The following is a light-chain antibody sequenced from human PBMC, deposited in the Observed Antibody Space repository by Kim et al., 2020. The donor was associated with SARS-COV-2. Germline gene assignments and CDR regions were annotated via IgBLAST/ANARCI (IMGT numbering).Light chain of an antibody. CDR1: QSVSSY. CDR3: QRRSNWLT. V-gene: IGKV3-11*01. CDR2: DAS. Sequence: EIVLTQSPATLSLSPGERATLPSRASQSVSSYLAWYQQKPGQAPRLLIYDASNRATGIPARFSGSESGTDFTLTISSLEPEDFAVYYCQRRSNWLTFGGGTKVDIK. J-gene: IGKJ4*01.